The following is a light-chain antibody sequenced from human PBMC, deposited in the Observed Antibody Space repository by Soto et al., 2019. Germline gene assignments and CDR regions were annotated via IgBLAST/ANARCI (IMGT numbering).Light chain of an antibody. CDR3: SSYTSSNTLV. V-gene: IGLV2-14*01. J-gene: IGLJ1*01. Sequence: QSALTQPASVSGSLGQSITISCSGTSEGVGGYKYVSWYQHHPGNAPKLIIYEVTNRPSGLSNRFSASKSGSTASLTISGLQAEDEADYYCSSYTSSNTLVFGTGTKLTVL. CDR1: SEGVGGYKY. CDR2: EVT.